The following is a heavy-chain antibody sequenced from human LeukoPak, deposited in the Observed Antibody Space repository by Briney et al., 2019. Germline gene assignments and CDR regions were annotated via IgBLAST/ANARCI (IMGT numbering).Heavy chain of an antibody. Sequence: PSETLSLTCSLSGYSIRSGYSWGWIRQPPGKGLEWIGSISHSGNTYYNPSLKSRVTISLDTSKNQFSLKLNSVTAADTAVYFCARSMISMLKVNWFDPWGQGTLVTVSS. D-gene: IGHD3-16*01. CDR3: ARSMISMLKVNWFDP. CDR1: GYSIRSGYS. J-gene: IGHJ5*02. CDR2: ISHSGNT. V-gene: IGHV4-38-2*01.